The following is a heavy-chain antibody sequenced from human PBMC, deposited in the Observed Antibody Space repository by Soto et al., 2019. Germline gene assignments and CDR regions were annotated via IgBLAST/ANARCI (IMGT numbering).Heavy chain of an antibody. D-gene: IGHD3-10*01. CDR1: GGSISGSY. Sequence: PSETLSLTCTVSGGSISGSYWSWIRQTPGKVLEWVGYIHYSGSTNYNPSLKSRVTMSVDSAKNQFSLQLNSVSPEDAAVYYCARTLRGRGVKYFDDWGQGTLVTVSS. J-gene: IGHJ4*02. CDR2: IHYSGST. CDR3: ARTLRGRGVKYFDD. V-gene: IGHV4-59*12.